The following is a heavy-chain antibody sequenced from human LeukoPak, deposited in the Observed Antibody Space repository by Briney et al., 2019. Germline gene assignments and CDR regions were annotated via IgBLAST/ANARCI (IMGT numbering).Heavy chain of an antibody. J-gene: IGHJ4*02. CDR1: GGSISSYY. Sequence: YPSETLSLTCTVSGGSISSYYWSWIRQPPGKGLEWIGYIYYSGSTNYNPSLKSRVTISVDTSKNQFSLRLSSVTAADTAVYYCARVTGYVMEDYFDYWGQGTLVTVSS. V-gene: IGHV4-59*01. D-gene: IGHD6-13*01. CDR3: ARVTGYVMEDYFDY. CDR2: IYYSGST.